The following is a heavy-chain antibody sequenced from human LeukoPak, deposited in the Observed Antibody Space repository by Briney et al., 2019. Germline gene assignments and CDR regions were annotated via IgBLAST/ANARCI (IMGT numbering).Heavy chain of an antibody. Sequence: PSETLSLTCSVSGYYINSDYYWGWIRQPPGKGLEWIGSIYHSGSTYYNPSLKSRVTISVDTSKNQFSLKLSSVTAADTAVYYCARGYYDILTGPLLFDYWGQGTLVTVSS. CDR2: IYHSGST. CDR1: GYYINSDYY. V-gene: IGHV4-38-2*02. CDR3: ARGYYDILTGPLLFDY. D-gene: IGHD3-9*01. J-gene: IGHJ4*02.